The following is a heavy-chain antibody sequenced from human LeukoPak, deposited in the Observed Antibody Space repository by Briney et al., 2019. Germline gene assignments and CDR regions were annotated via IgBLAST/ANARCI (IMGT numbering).Heavy chain of an antibody. V-gene: IGHV3-13*01. J-gene: IGHJ3*02. CDR3: TRGGRDGFDI. CDR1: GFTFSSYD. Sequence: GGSLRLSCAASGFTFSSYDMHRVRQATGKGLEWVSAIGTAGDTYYSGSVKGRFIISRENAKSSLYLQMNSLRVGDTALYYCTRGGRDGFDIWGQGTMVTVSS. CDR2: IGTAGDT. D-gene: IGHD2-15*01.